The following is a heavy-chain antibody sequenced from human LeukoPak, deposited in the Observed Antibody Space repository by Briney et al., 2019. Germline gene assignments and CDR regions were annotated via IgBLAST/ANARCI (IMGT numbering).Heavy chain of an antibody. D-gene: IGHD2-21*02. CDR3: ARTYCAEDCSIRYFDY. V-gene: IGHV1-18*01. CDR2: ISAYNGNT. Sequence: GASVKVSCKASGYTFTSYGISWVRQAPGQGLEWMGWISAYNGNTNYPQKLQGRVTMTTDTSTSTAYMELRSLRSDDTAVYYCARTYCAEDCSIRYFDYWGQGTLVTVSS. J-gene: IGHJ4*02. CDR1: GYTFTSYG.